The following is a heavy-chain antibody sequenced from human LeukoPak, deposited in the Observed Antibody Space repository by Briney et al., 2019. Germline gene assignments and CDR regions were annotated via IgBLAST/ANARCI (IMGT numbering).Heavy chain of an antibody. CDR2: INTNTGNP. CDR1: GYTFTSYA. V-gene: IGHV7-4-1*02. J-gene: IGHJ6*02. D-gene: IGHD6-13*01. Sequence: ASVKVSCKASGYTFTSYAMSWVRQAPGQGLEWMGWINTNTGNPTYAQGFTGRSVFSLDTSVSTAYLQISSLKAEDTAVYYCARASSDSSWFYYYYGMDVWGQGTTVTVSS. CDR3: ARASSDSSWFYYYYGMDV.